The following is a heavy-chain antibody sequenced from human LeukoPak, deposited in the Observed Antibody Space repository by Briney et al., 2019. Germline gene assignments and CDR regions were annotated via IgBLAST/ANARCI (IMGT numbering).Heavy chain of an antibody. D-gene: IGHD3-16*02. V-gene: IGHV1-69*05. J-gene: IGHJ4*02. CDR3: ARDRGDYVWGSYRYTIDY. CDR2: IIPIFGTA. CDR1: GGTFSSYA. Sequence: SVKVSCKASGGTFSSYAISWLRQAPGQGLEWMGRIIPIFGTANYAQKFQGRVTITTDESTSTAYMELSSLRSEDTAVYYCARDRGDYVWGSYRYTIDYWGQGTLVTVSS.